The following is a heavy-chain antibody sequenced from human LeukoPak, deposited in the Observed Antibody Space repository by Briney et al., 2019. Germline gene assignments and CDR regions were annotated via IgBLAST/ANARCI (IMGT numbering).Heavy chain of an antibody. CDR3: ASQQTYYYDSSAGY. CDR1: GGTFSSYA. CDR2: IIPIFGTA. V-gene: IGHV1-69*05. D-gene: IGHD3-22*01. Sequence: ASVKVSCKASGGTFSSYAISWVRQAPGQGLEWMGGIIPIFGTANYAQKFQGRVTITTDESTSTAYMELSSLRSEDTAVYYCASQQTYYYDSSAGYWGQGTLVTVPS. J-gene: IGHJ4*02.